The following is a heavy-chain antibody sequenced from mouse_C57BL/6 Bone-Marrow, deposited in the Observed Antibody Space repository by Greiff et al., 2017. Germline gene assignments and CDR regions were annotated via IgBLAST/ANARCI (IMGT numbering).Heavy chain of an antibody. CDR1: GYTFTSYW. CDR3: AFYGNDLYWYFDV. Sequence: QVQLQQPGAELVRPGSSVKLSCKASGYTFTSYWMDWVKQRPGQGLEWIGNIYPSDSETHYNQKFKDKATLTVDKSSSTAYMQLSSLTSEDSAVYYCAFYGNDLYWYFDVWGTGTTVTVSS. D-gene: IGHD2-2*01. V-gene: IGHV1-61*01. CDR2: IYPSDSET. J-gene: IGHJ1*03.